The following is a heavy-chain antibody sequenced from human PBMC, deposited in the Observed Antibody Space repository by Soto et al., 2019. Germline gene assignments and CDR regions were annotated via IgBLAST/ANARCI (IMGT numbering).Heavy chain of an antibody. CDR3: AKDKGYYGSGSRNSDY. CDR1: GFTFRCYA. V-gene: IGHV3-23*01. J-gene: IGHJ4*02. D-gene: IGHD3-10*01. CDR2: ISGSGSST. Sequence: PGGSLRLSGAASGFTFRCYAMSWVRQAPGKGLDWVSTISGSGSSTYSADSVRGRFTISRDNAKNTLYLQMNSLRAEDTAVYYCAKDKGYYGSGSRNSDYWGQATLVTVSS.